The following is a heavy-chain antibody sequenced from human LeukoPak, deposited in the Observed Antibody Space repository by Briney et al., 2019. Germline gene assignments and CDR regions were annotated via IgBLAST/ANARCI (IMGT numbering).Heavy chain of an antibody. J-gene: IGHJ4*02. CDR1: GFTVSNNY. CDR2: ISGRGSTI. V-gene: IGHV3-23*01. D-gene: IGHD2-21*02. Sequence: GGSLRLSCAASGFTVSNNYMSWVRQTPEKGLEWVSVISGRGSTIYYADSVKGRFTISRDNSKNTLYLQMNGLRAEDTAVYYCAKEGPYCGGDCYGVFDYWGQGTLVTVSS. CDR3: AKEGPYCGGDCYGVFDY.